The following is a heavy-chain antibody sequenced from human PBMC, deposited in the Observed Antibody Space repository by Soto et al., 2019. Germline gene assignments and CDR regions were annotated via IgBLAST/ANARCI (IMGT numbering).Heavy chain of an antibody. V-gene: IGHV1-3*01. CDR2: INAGNGNT. CDR3: ARVVGYDYVWGRYGMDV. J-gene: IGHJ6*02. CDR1: GYTFTSYA. Sequence: QVQLVQSGAEVKKPGASVKVSCKASGYTFTSYAMHWVRQAPGQRLEWMGWINAGNGNTKYSQKFRGRVTITRDTSASTAYMELSSLRSEDTAVYYCARVVGYDYVWGRYGMDVWGQGTTVTVSS. D-gene: IGHD3-16*01.